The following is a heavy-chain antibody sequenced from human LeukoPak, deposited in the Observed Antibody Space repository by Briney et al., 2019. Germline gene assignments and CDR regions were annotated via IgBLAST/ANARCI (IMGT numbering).Heavy chain of an antibody. D-gene: IGHD4-23*01. Sequence: SETLSLTCTVSGGSISSYYWSWIRQPPGKGLEWIGYIYYSGSTNYNPSLKSRVTISVDTSKNQFSLKLSSVTAADTAVYYCASLDYGGNSRWGQGTLVTVSS. CDR2: IYYSGST. V-gene: IGHV4-59*12. J-gene: IGHJ4*02. CDR3: ASLDYGGNSR. CDR1: GGSISSYY.